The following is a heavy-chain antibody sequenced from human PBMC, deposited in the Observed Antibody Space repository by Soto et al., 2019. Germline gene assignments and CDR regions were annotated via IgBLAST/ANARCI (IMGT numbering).Heavy chain of an antibody. D-gene: IGHD3-10*01. J-gene: IGHJ3*02. CDR1: GHTFTTYG. CDR3: ARGITMIRGVVKTGGDDTFDI. CDR2: ISGYNGNT. Sequence: QVQLVQSGAEVKKPGASVKVSCQASGHTFTTYGISWVRQAPGQGLEWMGWISGYNGNTNHAQKFQGRVTMTTETSTSTAYMELRSLRSDDTAVYYCARGITMIRGVVKTGGDDTFDIWGQGTMVTVSS. V-gene: IGHV1-18*01.